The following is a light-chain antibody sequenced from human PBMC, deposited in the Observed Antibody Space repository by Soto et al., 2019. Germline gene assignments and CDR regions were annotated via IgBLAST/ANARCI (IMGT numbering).Light chain of an antibody. CDR1: QRISNF. J-gene: IGKJ1*01. V-gene: IGKV1-39*01. Sequence: DIQMTQSPSSLSASVGDRVTITCRTSQRISNFLNWYQQKPGKAPDLLIYAASSLQSGVPSRFSGSGSGTDFTLTISSLQPDDSATYYCQQAYSTPRTFGQGTKVEIK. CDR2: AAS. CDR3: QQAYSTPRT.